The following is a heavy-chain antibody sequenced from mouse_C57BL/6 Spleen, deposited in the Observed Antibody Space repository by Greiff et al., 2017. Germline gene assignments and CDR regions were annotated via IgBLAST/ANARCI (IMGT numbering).Heavy chain of an antibody. Sequence: EVQLVESGGGLVKPGGSLKLSCAASGFTFSSYAMSWVRQTPEKRLEWVATINDGGSYTYYPDNVKGRFTISRDNAKNNLYLQMSHLKSEDTAMYYCARGDYDRFAYWGQGTLVTVSA. J-gene: IGHJ3*01. CDR3: ARGDYDRFAY. V-gene: IGHV5-4*01. D-gene: IGHD2-4*01. CDR1: GFTFSSYA. CDR2: INDGGSYT.